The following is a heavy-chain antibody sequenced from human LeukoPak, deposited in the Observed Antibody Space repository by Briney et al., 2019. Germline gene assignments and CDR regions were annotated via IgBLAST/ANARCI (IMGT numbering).Heavy chain of an antibody. D-gene: IGHD3-16*01. CDR1: GFTFSNYA. Sequence: GGSLRLSCAASGFTFSNYAMSWVRQAPGKGLEWVSSISSSSSYIYFADSVRGRFTISRDNAKNSVYLPMNSLREDDTAVYYCARNLGDGAFDIWGQGTMVTVSS. CDR3: ARNLGDGAFDI. V-gene: IGHV3-21*01. CDR2: ISSSSSYI. J-gene: IGHJ3*02.